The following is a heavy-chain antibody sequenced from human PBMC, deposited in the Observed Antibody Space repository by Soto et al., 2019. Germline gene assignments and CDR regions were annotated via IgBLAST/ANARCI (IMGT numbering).Heavy chain of an antibody. CDR3: ARAPYASGPTYVAS. J-gene: IGHJ4*02. CDR1: GDSVSSSY. Sequence: SETLSLTCSVSGDSVSSSYTYWIRQPPVNGLEWIGYIYYSGNSNYNPSLKSRVTMSVDTTKNQVSLKLSSATAADTAIYYCARAPYASGPTYVASWGQGALVTVSS. CDR2: IYYSGNS. D-gene: IGHD3-10*01. V-gene: IGHV4-59*02.